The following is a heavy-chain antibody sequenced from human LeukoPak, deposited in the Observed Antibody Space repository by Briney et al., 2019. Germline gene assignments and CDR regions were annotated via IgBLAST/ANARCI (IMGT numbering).Heavy chain of an antibody. J-gene: IGHJ4*02. D-gene: IGHD4-17*01. V-gene: IGHV1-18*01. CDR1: GYTFTSYA. Sequence: ASVKVSCKASGYTFTSYAISWVRQAPGQGLEWMGWISAYNGYTNYAQNLQGRVTMTTDTSTSTTYMELRSLRSDDTAVYYCARQKKQTTAIDYWGQGTLVTVSS. CDR3: ARQKKQTTAIDY. CDR2: ISAYNGYT.